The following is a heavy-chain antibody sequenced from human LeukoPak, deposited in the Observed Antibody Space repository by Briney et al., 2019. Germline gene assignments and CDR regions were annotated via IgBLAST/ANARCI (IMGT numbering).Heavy chain of an antibody. Sequence: PGGSLRLSCVTTGFTFSKYGMHWVRQAPGKGLEWVSAISGSGGSTYYADSVKGRFTISRDNSKNTLYLQMNSLRAEDTAVYYCATRGSYSTVDYWGQGTLVTVSS. CDR3: ATRGSYSTVDY. V-gene: IGHV3-23*01. CDR2: ISGSGGST. J-gene: IGHJ4*02. D-gene: IGHD1-26*01. CDR1: GFTFSKYG.